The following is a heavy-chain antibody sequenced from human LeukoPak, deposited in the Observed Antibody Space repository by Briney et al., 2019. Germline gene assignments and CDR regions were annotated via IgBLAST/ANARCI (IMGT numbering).Heavy chain of an antibody. Sequence: PSETLSLTCTVSGGSISSSSYYWGWIRQPPGKGLEWIGSIYYSGSTYYNPSLKSRVTISVDTSKNQFSLKLSSVTAADTAVYYCARGRRGDDILTGYSNWFDPWGQGTLVTVSS. V-gene: IGHV4-39*07. CDR3: ARGRRGDDILTGYSNWFDP. CDR1: GGSISSSSYY. CDR2: IYYSGST. D-gene: IGHD3-9*01. J-gene: IGHJ5*02.